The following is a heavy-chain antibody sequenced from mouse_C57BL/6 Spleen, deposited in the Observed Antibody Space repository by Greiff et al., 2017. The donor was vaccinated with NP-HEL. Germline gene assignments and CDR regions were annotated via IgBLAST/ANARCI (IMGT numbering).Heavy chain of an antibody. Sequence: QVHVKQPGAELVKPGASVKLSCKASGYTFTSYWMHWVKQRPGQGLEWIGMIHPNSGSTNYNEKFKSKATLTVDKSSSTAYMQLSSLTSEDSAVYYCARDYYGSSYWFAYWGQGTLVTVSA. V-gene: IGHV1-64*01. J-gene: IGHJ3*01. CDR3: ARDYYGSSYWFAY. CDR1: GYTFTSYW. CDR2: IHPNSGST. D-gene: IGHD1-1*01.